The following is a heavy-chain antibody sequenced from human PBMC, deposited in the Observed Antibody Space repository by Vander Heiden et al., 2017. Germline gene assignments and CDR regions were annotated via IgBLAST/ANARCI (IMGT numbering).Heavy chain of an antibody. CDR1: GYTFSAYY. CDR3: ARDGHPYCAKGVCYEY. CDR2: INLNTGGT. D-gene: IGHD2-8*01. V-gene: IGHV1-2*02. J-gene: IGHJ4*02. Sequence: QVQLVQSGAEVKKPGASVKVSCKTSGYTFSAYYMHWVRQAPGQGLEWMGWINLNTGGTDHAQKFQDRVTMTRDTSTTTAYMELSRLTFDDTAVYYCARDGHPYCAKGVCYEYWGQGTLVTVSS.